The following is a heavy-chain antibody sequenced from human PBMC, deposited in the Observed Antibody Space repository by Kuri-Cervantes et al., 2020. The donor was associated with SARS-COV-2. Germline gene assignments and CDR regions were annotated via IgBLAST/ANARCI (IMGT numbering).Heavy chain of an antibody. D-gene: IGHD3-3*01. CDR1: GFTFNSYS. J-gene: IGHJ4*02. CDR2: ISTSSSYI. Sequence: GESLKISCAASGFTFNSYSMNWVRQAPGKGLEWVSSISTSSSYIYYADSVKGRFTISRDTAKNSLYLQMHSLRAEDTAVYYCAREMGRFRSNYYPTYFDYWGQGTLVTVSS. V-gene: IGHV3-21*01. CDR3: AREMGRFRSNYYPTYFDY.